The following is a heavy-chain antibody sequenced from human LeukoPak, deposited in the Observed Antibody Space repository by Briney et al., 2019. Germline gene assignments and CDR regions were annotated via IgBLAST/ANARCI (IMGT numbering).Heavy chain of an antibody. V-gene: IGHV4-59*01. J-gene: IGHJ4*02. CDR1: GGSISSYY. CDR2: IYYSGST. CDR3: ARDPGLGFDY. D-gene: IGHD7-27*01. Sequence: SETLSLTCTVSGGSISSYYWSWIRQPPGEGPEWIGYIYYSGSTNYNPSLKSRVTISVDTSKNQFSLKLSSVTAADTAVHYCARDPGLGFDYWGQGTLVTVSS.